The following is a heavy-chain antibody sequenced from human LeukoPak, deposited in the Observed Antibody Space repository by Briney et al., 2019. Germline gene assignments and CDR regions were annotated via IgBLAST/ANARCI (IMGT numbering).Heavy chain of an antibody. CDR1: GFTFSDYY. CDR2: IYYSGST. CDR3: ARDQEAYCSSTSCYEYSYYMDV. J-gene: IGHJ6*03. D-gene: IGHD2-2*01. Sequence: GSLRLSCAASGFTFSDYYMSWIRQAPGKGLEWIGYIYYSGSTNYKPSLKSRVTISVDTSKNQFSLKLSSVTAADTAVYHCARDQEAYCSSTSCYEYSYYMDVWGKGTTVTISS. V-gene: IGHV4-59*12.